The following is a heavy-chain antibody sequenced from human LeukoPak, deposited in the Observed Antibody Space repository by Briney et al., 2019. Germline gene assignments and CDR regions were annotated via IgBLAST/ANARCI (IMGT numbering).Heavy chain of an antibody. D-gene: IGHD5-12*01. J-gene: IGHJ6*02. V-gene: IGHV4-31*03. Sequence: SETLSLTCTVSGGSISSGGYYWSWIRQHPGKGLEWIGYIYYSGSTHYNPSLKSRVTISVDTSKNQFSLKLSSVTAADTAVYYCARDSRDGYNSRYGMDVWGQGTTVTVSS. CDR2: IYYSGST. CDR1: GGSISSGGYY. CDR3: ARDSRDGYNSRYGMDV.